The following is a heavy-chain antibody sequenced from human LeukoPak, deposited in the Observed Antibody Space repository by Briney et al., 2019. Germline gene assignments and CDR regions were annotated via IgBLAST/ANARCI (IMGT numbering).Heavy chain of an antibody. V-gene: IGHV3-30-3*02. J-gene: IGHJ5*02. CDR1: GFTFSSYA. D-gene: IGHD2-15*01. CDR2: ISYDGSNK. CDR3: AKSGTLGYCSGGSCYRWFDP. Sequence: PGRSLRLSCAASGFTFSSYAMHWVRQAPGKGLEWVAVISYDGSNKYYADSVKGRFTISRDNSKNTLYLQMNSLRAEDTAVYYCAKSGTLGYCSGGSCYRWFDPWGQGTLVTVSS.